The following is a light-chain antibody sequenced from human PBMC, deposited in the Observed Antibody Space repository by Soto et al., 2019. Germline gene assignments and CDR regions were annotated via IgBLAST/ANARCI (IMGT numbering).Light chain of an antibody. J-gene: IGKJ4*01. V-gene: IGKV1-39*01. Sequence: DIQLTQSPTSLSASVGDSVTITCRASQRINTYMNWYQHKPGKAPNLLIFPPSTLQSGVPSRFSGSGSGTDFTLTISSLQPEDFATYYCQQSYSTPLTFGGGTKVDIK. CDR1: QRINTY. CDR3: QQSYSTPLT. CDR2: PPS.